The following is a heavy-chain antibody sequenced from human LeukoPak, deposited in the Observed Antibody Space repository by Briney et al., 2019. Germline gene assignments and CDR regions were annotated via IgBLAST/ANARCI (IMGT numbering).Heavy chain of an antibody. J-gene: IGHJ4*02. V-gene: IGHV3-11*04. CDR1: GFTFSDYY. CDR2: ISSSGSTI. Sequence: GGSLRLSCAASGFTFSDYYMSWIRQAPGKGLEWVSYISSSGSTIYYADSVKGRFTISRDNSKNTLYLQMNSLRAEDTAVYYCAKDEGSGPLRLTKPDYWGQGTLVTVSS. CDR3: AKDEGSGPLRLTKPDY. D-gene: IGHD2-15*01.